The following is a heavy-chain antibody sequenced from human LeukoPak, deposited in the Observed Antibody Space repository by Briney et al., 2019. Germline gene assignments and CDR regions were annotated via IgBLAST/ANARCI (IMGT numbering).Heavy chain of an antibody. CDR3: ARDLYDSGGYSSPIDY. Sequence: PGGSLRLSCAASGFTFSDYYMSWIRQAPGKGLEWVSDISSTSIYTNYADSVKGRFTISRDNAKNSLYLQMNSLRAEDTAVYYCARDLYDSGGYSSPIDYWGQGTLVTVSS. CDR1: GFTFSDYY. CDR2: ISSTSIYT. J-gene: IGHJ4*02. D-gene: IGHD3-22*01. V-gene: IGHV3-11*05.